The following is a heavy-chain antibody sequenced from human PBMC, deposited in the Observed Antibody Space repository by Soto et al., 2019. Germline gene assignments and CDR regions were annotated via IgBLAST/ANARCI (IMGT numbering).Heavy chain of an antibody. CDR2: ISSGGEYI. CDR3: ATDPNSSGFGGFFDY. CDR1: GFTFNSYT. Sequence: EVQVVQSGGGLVKPGGSLRLSCAASGFTFNSYTLAWVRQAPGKGLEWVSSISSGGEYIYYAESFKGRIAISRDNARNSLSLQMNSLRAEDTAVYFCATDPNSSGFGGFFDYWGQGTLVTVSS. D-gene: IGHD5-12*01. J-gene: IGHJ4*02. V-gene: IGHV3-21*02.